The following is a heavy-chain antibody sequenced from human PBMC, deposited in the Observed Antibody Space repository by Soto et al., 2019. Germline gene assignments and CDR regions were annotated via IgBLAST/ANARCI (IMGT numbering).Heavy chain of an antibody. CDR3: ARVGTGTTGIDYYYYYGMDV. CDR2: IYYSGST. CDR1: GGSVSSGSYY. Sequence: ASETLSLTCTVSGGSVSSGSYYWSWVRQPPGEGLEWIGYIYYSGSTNYNPSLKSRVTISVDTSKNQFSLKLNSVTAADTAVYYCARVGTGTTGIDYYYYYGMDVWGQGTTVTVSS. V-gene: IGHV4-61*01. J-gene: IGHJ6*02. D-gene: IGHD1-7*01.